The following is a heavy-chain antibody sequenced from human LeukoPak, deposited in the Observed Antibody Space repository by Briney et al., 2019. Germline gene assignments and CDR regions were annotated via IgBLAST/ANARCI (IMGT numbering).Heavy chain of an antibody. CDR3: AKRVGSYGHFDY. Sequence: QTGGSLRLSCAASGFTFSSYGMGWVRQAPGKGLEWVSAITGSDTYYADSVRGRFTISRDNSKNTLYLQMNSLRAEDTAVYYCAKRVGSYGHFDYWGQGTLVTVSS. D-gene: IGHD5-18*01. CDR2: ITGSDT. J-gene: IGHJ4*02. V-gene: IGHV3-23*01. CDR1: GFTFSSYG.